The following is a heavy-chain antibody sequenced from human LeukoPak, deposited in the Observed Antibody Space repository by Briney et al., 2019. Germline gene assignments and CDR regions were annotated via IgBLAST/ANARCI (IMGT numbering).Heavy chain of an antibody. D-gene: IGHD6-6*01. Sequence: TGASLRLSCAASGFTFTTYAMNWVRQAPGKGLEWLSGTCGSGANTYYADSVKGRFTISRDNSKNTLYLQMNSLRVEDTAVYYCAKDLRICPREYESSSHPFDSWGQGTLVTVSS. CDR2: TCGSGANT. CDR1: GFTFTTYA. J-gene: IGHJ4*02. CDR3: AKDLRICPREYESSSHPFDS. V-gene: IGHV3-23*01.